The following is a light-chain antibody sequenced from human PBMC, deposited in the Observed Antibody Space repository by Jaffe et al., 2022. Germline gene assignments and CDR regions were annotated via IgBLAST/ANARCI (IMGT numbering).Light chain of an antibody. J-gene: IGKJ2*01. CDR1: QSVRSNY. CDR3: QQYGISPPMYT. Sequence: EIVLTQSPGTLSLSPGEGATLSCRASQSVRSNYLAWYQQKPGQAPRLLIYGASTRATGIPDRFSGSGSGTDFTLTISRLEPEDFALYYCQQYGISPPMYTFGQGTKLEIK. CDR2: GAS. V-gene: IGKV3-20*01.